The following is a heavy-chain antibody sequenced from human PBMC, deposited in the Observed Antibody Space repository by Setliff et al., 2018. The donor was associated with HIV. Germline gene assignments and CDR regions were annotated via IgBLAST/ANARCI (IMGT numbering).Heavy chain of an antibody. CDR2: IYYSGST. V-gene: IGHV4-59*13. CDR1: GGSLSIYY. J-gene: IGHJ6*03. CDR3: ARGDGTKYYYYYYMDV. D-gene: IGHD1-7*01. Sequence: PSETLSLTCTVSGGSLSIYYWSWIRQAPGKGIEWIGYIYYSGSTNYNPPLKSRVTISVDTSKNQFSLKLGPVTAADTAVYYCARGDGTKYYYYYYMDVWGKGTTVTVSS.